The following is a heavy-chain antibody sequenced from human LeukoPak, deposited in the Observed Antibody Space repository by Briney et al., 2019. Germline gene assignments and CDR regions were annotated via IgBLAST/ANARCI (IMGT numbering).Heavy chain of an antibody. CDR3: ARVDYGSGSYGYYYYYYMDV. D-gene: IGHD3-10*01. CDR2: ISSRGSYI. Sequence: GGSLRLSCAASGFTFSSYSMNWVRQAPGKGLEWVSSISSRGSYIYYADSVKGRFTISRDNAENSLYLQMNSLRAEDTAVYYCARVDYGSGSYGYYYYYYMDVWGKGTTVTITS. V-gene: IGHV3-21*01. CDR1: GFTFSSYS. J-gene: IGHJ6*03.